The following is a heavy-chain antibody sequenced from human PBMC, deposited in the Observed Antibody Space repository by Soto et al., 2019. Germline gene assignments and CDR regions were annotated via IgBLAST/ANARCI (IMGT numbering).Heavy chain of an antibody. Sequence: GGSLRPSCEISGFTFSMYSMSLVRQRPGKGLEWVAKIPQDGVDGHYADSVKGRFTISRDNGKNSLYLQLNNLRAEDTAVYYCARDHLILPAHDFFYGSDVWGRGATVTVSS. V-gene: IGHV3-7*03. CDR2: IPQDGVDG. CDR1: GFTFSMYS. CDR3: ARDHLILPAHDFFYGSDV. J-gene: IGHJ6*02. D-gene: IGHD2-21*02.